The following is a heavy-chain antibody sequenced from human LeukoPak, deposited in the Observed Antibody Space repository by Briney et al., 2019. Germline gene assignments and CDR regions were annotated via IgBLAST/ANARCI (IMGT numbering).Heavy chain of an antibody. CDR2: ISYDGTNK. CDR3: ARAVGDCSGGSCYSELDY. Sequence: PAGSLRLSCAASGLTVSIYTMHWVRQASGKGLEWVALISYDGTNKYYADSVKGRFTISRDNSKSTLYLQMNSLRAEDTAVYYCARAVGDCSGGSCYSELDYWGQGALVTVSS. J-gene: IGHJ4*02. D-gene: IGHD2-15*01. CDR1: GLTVSIYT. V-gene: IGHV3-30*01.